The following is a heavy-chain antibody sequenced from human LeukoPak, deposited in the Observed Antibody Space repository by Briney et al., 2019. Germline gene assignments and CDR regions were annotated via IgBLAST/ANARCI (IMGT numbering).Heavy chain of an antibody. CDR2: IYYSGST. D-gene: IGHD3-3*01. Sequence: SETLSLTCTVSGGSISSGGYYWSWIRQHPGKGLEWIGYIYYSGSTYYNPSLKSRVTISVDTSKNQFSLKLSSVTAADTAVYYCARASKGYDFWSGYCWFDPWGQGTLVTVFS. CDR3: ARASKGYDFWSGYCWFDP. CDR1: GGSISSGGYY. J-gene: IGHJ5*02. V-gene: IGHV4-31*03.